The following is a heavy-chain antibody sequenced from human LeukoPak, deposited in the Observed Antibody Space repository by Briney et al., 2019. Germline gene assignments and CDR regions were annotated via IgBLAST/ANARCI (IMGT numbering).Heavy chain of an antibody. CDR2: INTNTGNP. D-gene: IGHD3-22*01. J-gene: IGHJ5*02. V-gene: IGHV7-4-1*02. CDR1: GYTFTSYA. Sequence: ASVKFSCKASGYTFTSYAMNWVRQAPGQGLEWMGWINTNTGNPTYAQGFTGRFVFSLDTSVSTAYLQISSLKAEDTAVYYCASVGYYYDSSGSLGWFDPWGQGTLVTVSS. CDR3: ASVGYYYDSSGSLGWFDP.